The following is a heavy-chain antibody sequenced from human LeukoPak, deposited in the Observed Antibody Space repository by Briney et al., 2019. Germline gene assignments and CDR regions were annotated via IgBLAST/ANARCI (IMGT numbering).Heavy chain of an antibody. V-gene: IGHV3-48*01. CDR3: ARDYGYGFDY. Sequence: GGSLRLSCAVSGFTFSSYSMNWVRQAPGKGLEWISYIGKSSSSISYADSVKGRFTISTDNAKSSLYLQMNSLRAEDTAVYYCARDYGYGFDYWGQGTLVTASS. D-gene: IGHD5-18*01. CDR1: GFTFSSYS. CDR2: IGKSSSSI. J-gene: IGHJ4*02.